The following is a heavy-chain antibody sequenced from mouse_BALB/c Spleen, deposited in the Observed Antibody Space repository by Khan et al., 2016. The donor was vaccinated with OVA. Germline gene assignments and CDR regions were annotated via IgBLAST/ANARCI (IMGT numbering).Heavy chain of an antibody. CDR2: ISTGSGTP. CDR1: GYTFTSYW. CDR3: VYENYYGSSHYAMDY. D-gene: IGHD1-1*01. V-gene: IGHV1S41*01. Sequence: DLVKPGASVKLSCKASGYTFTSYWITWIIQRPGQGLEWIGRISTGSGTPYYNEMFKSQATLTVDASSSTAYIQLIRLSSEDSAVYSCVYENYYGSSHYAMDYWGQGTSVTVSS. J-gene: IGHJ4*01.